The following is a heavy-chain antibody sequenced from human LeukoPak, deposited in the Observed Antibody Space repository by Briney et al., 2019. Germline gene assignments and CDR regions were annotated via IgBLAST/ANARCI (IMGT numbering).Heavy chain of an antibody. Sequence: GGSLRLSCATSGFIFSSHWVTWVRQAPGKGLEWVDNIKEDGSEKHFVDSVKGRFTISRDNAKNSLYLQMTSLRGEDTAVYYCARGGQYSPYWGQGTLVTVSS. V-gene: IGHV3-7*04. CDR3: ARGGQYSPY. J-gene: IGHJ4*02. D-gene: IGHD5-18*01. CDR1: GFIFSSHW. CDR2: IKEDGSEK.